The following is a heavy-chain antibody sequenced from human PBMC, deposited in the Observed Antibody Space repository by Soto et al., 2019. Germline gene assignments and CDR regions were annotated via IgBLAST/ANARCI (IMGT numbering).Heavy chain of an antibody. Sequence: QVRLVQSGAEVGQPGASVKVSCKASGHTSRNNGISWVRQAPGQGLEWMGFINANTGDTNYARKFQGRLTLTTDTVTTTVDMELRSLTSDHMSVYYFGREVDQWDQTFLDYWGHGTLVTVSS. CDR2: INANTGDT. V-gene: IGHV1-18*03. D-gene: IGHD6-19*01. J-gene: IGHJ4*01. CDR3: GREVDQWDQTFLDY. CDR1: GHTSRNNG.